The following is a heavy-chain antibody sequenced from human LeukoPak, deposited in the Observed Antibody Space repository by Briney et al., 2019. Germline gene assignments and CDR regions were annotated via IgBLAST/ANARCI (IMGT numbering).Heavy chain of an antibody. CDR2: ISYDGSNK. D-gene: IGHD1-26*01. CDR3: AGDPIVGATGY. Sequence: PGGSLRLSCAASGFTFSSYAMHWVRQAPGKGLEWVAVISYDGSNKYYADSVKGRFTISRDNSKNTLYLQMNSLRAEDTAVYYCAGDPIVGATGYWGQGTLVTVSS. CDR1: GFTFSSYA. J-gene: IGHJ4*02. V-gene: IGHV3-30-3*01.